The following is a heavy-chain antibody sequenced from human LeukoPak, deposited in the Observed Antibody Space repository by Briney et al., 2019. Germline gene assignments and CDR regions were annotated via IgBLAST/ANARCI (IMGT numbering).Heavy chain of an antibody. CDR3: ARGFIYYGSGSYSDPRYYYYGMDV. D-gene: IGHD3-10*01. J-gene: IGHJ6*02. CDR2: IYYSGST. CDR1: GGSISSGGYY. Sequence: PSETLSLTCTVSGGSISSGGYYWSWIRQHPGKGLEWIGYIYYSGSTYYNPSLKSRVTISVDTSKNQFSLKLSSVTAADTAVYYCARGFIYYGSGSYSDPRYYYYGMDVWGQGTTVTVSS. V-gene: IGHV4-31*03.